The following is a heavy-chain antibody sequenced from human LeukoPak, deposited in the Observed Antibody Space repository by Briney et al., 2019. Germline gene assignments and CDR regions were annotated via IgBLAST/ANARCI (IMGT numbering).Heavy chain of an antibody. CDR2: MNPNSGNT. J-gene: IGHJ5*02. V-gene: IGHV1-8*03. CDR1: GYTFTSYD. CDR3: ARGYCSSTSCRGGWFDP. Sequence: ASVKVSCKVSGYTFTSYDINWVRQATGQGLEWMGWMNPNSGNTGYAQKFQGRVTITRNTSISTAYMELSSLRSEDTAVYYCARGYCSSTSCRGGWFDPWGQGTLVTVSS. D-gene: IGHD2-2*01.